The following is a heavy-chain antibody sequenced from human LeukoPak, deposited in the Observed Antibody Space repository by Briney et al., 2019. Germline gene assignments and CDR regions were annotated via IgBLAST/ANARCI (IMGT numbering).Heavy chain of an antibody. CDR3: ARAYYYDSSGYYPFDY. CDR1: GYTFTSYY. V-gene: IGHV1-46*01. D-gene: IGHD3-22*01. Sequence: VASVKVSCKASGYTFTSYYMHWVRQAPGQGLEWMGIINPSGGSTSYAQKFQGRVTITRDTSTSTVYMELSSLRSEDTAVYYCARAYYYDSSGYYPFDYWGQGTLVTVSS. CDR2: INPSGGST. J-gene: IGHJ4*02.